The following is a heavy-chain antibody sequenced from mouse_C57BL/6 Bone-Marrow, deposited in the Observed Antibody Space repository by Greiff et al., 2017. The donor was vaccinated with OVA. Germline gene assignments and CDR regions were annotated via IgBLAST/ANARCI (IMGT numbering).Heavy chain of an antibody. D-gene: IGHD3-3*01. Sequence: EVMLVESGGGLVQPGGSLSLSCAASGFTFTDYYMSWVRQPPGKALEWLGFIRNKANGYTTEYSASVKGRFTISRDNSQSILYLQMNALRAEDSATYYCARGDFRGMFAYWGQGTLVTVSA. CDR2: IRNKANGYTT. J-gene: IGHJ3*01. CDR1: GFTFTDYY. CDR3: ARGDFRGMFAY. V-gene: IGHV7-3*01.